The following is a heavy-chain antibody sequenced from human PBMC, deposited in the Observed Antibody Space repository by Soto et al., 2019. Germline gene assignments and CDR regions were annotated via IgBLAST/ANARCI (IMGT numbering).Heavy chain of an antibody. Sequence: EVQLLESGGGLVQPGGSLRLSCAASGFIFSSYAMCWVRQAPGKGLEWVSGISGSDSSTYYADSVKGRFTISRDNSKSTLYLQMNSLRAEDTAVYYCAKDWGRVLGAENYWYYWGQGTLVTVSS. CDR3: AKDWGRVLGAENYWYY. J-gene: IGHJ4*02. D-gene: IGHD2-8*02. V-gene: IGHV3-23*01. CDR1: GFIFSSYA. CDR2: ISGSDSST.